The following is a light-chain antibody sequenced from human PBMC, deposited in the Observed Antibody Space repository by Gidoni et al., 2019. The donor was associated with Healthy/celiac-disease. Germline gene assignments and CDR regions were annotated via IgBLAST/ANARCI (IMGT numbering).Light chain of an antibody. CDR3: QQYNNWPPNT. Sequence: EIVMPQSPAPLSVSPGERATHSCRASQSVSSNLAWYQQKPGQAPRLLIYCASTRATGIPARFSGSGSGTEFTLTISSLQSEDVAVYYCQQYNNWPPNTFGQGTKLEIK. CDR2: CAS. V-gene: IGKV3-15*01. J-gene: IGKJ2*01. CDR1: QSVSSN.